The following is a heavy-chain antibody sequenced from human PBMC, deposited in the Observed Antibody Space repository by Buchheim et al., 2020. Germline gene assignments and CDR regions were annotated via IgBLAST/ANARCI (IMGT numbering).Heavy chain of an antibody. CDR3: ARQVGYTGTSYDYFDY. V-gene: IGHV4-34*01. CDR1: GGSFSGYY. D-gene: IGHD1-26*01. CDR2: INHSGST. Sequence: QVQLQQWGAGLLKPSETLSLTCAVYGGSFSGYYWSWIRQPPGKGLEWIGEINHSGSTNYNPSLKSRVTISVATSKNQFSLKLSSVTAADTAVYYCARQVGYTGTSYDYFDYWGQGTL. J-gene: IGHJ4*02.